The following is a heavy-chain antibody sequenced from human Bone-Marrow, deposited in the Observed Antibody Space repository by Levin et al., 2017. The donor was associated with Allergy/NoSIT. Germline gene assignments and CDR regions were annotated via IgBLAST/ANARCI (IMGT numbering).Heavy chain of an antibody. CDR3: AITCSSTSCQLTPGHVYYYYGMDG. CDR2: INPNSGGT. Sequence: ASVKVSCKASGYTFTGYYMHWVRQAPGQGLEWMGWINPNSGGTNYAQKFQGRVTMTRDTSISTAYMELSRLRSDDTAVYYCAITCSSTSCQLTPGHVYYYYGMDGWGQGTTVTVSS. D-gene: IGHD2-2*01. J-gene: IGHJ6*02. V-gene: IGHV1-2*02. CDR1: GYTFTGYY.